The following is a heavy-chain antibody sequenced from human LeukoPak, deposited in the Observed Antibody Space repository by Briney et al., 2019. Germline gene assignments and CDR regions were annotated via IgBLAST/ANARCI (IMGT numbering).Heavy chain of an antibody. CDR2: INPNSGGT. Sequence: ASVKVSCKASGYTFTGYYMHWVRQAPGQGLEWMGWINPNSGGTNYAQKFRGRVTMTRDTSISTAYMELSRLRSDDTAVYYCARDLTAARQRYYYGMDVWGQGTTVTVSS. CDR3: ARDLTAARQRYYYGMDV. CDR1: GYTFTGYY. J-gene: IGHJ6*02. V-gene: IGHV1-2*02. D-gene: IGHD6-6*01.